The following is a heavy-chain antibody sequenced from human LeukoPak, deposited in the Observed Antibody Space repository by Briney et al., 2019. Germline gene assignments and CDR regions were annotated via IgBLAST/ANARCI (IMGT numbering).Heavy chain of an antibody. CDR2: ITSSSSYI. Sequence: PGGSLRLSCAASGFTFSTSNMNWVRQAPGKGLEWVSSITSSSSYIFYADSVKGRFTISRDNAKNSLYLQMNSLSVEDTAVYYCARYRGAYRDFWGQGTLVTVSS. J-gene: IGHJ4*02. CDR1: GFTFSTSN. D-gene: IGHD1-26*01. CDR3: ARYRGAYRDF. V-gene: IGHV3-21*01.